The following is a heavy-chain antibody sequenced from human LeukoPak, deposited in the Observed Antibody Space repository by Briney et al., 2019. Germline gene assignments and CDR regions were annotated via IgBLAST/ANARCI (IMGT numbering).Heavy chain of an antibody. CDR1: GFTFSSYS. Sequence: GGSLRLSCAASGFTFSSYSMNWVRQAPGKGLEWVSSISSSSSYIYYADSVKGRFTISRDNAKNSLYLQMNSLRAEDTAVYYCAKDRERGLVTSWGQGTLVTVSS. CDR2: ISSSSSYI. V-gene: IGHV3-21*01. CDR3: AKDRERGLVTS. D-gene: IGHD2-21*01. J-gene: IGHJ4*02.